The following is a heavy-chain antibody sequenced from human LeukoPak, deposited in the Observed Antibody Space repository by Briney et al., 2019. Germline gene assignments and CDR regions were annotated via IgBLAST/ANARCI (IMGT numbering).Heavy chain of an antibody. Sequence: PGGSLRLSCAASGFIFSTYSMSWVRQAPGKGLEWVSSISSSSTYIHYADSVKGRFTISRDNAQNSLYLQMNSLRVEDTAVYYCLGAFDFWGQGTMVTVSS. J-gene: IGHJ3*01. CDR2: ISSSSTYI. CDR3: LGAFDF. CDR1: GFIFSTYS. V-gene: IGHV3-21*01.